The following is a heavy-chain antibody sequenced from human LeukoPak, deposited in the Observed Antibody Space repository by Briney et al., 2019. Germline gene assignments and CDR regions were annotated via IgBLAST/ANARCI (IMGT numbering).Heavy chain of an antibody. D-gene: IGHD3-10*01. CDR2: IHPNNGAT. J-gene: IGHJ4*02. CDR3: ARDGPAQMVDFDY. CDR1: GYTFTGSGWY. V-gene: IGHV1-2*02. Sequence: GDSVKVSCKASGYTFTGSGWYLYWLRQAPGQGLECVGWIHPNNGATLYAQKFPGRVAMTTDTSISTAYMELSRLRPDDTAMYYCARDGPAQMVDFDYWGQGTLVTVSS.